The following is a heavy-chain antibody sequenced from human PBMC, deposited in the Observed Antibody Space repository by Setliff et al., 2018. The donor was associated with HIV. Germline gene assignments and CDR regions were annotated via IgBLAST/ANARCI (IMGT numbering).Heavy chain of an antibody. CDR3: AKMVGVSRSSGSCYFDY. Sequence: PGGSLRLSCAASGFTFSTYAMSWVRQAQGKGLEWVSVISGSGTTTYYADSVKGRFTISRDNSKNTVYLQMNSLRAEDTAIYYCAKMVGVSRSSGSCYFDYRGQGTLVTVSS. J-gene: IGHJ4*02. CDR1: GFTFSTYA. CDR2: ISGSGTTT. D-gene: IGHD2-15*01. V-gene: IGHV3-23*01.